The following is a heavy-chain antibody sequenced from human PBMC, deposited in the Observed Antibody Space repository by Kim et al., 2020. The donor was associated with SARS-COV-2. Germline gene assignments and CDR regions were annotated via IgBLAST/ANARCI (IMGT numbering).Heavy chain of an antibody. Sequence: ASVKVSCKASGYTFTSYGISWVRQAPGQGLEWMGWISAYNGNTNYAQKLQGSVTMTTDTSTSTAYMELRSLRSDDTAVYYCARQVCGGDCYSWEYYYGMDVWGQGTTVTVSS. CDR2: ISAYNGNT. J-gene: IGHJ6*02. D-gene: IGHD2-21*02. V-gene: IGHV1-18*04. CDR1: GYTFTSYG. CDR3: ARQVCGGDCYSWEYYYGMDV.